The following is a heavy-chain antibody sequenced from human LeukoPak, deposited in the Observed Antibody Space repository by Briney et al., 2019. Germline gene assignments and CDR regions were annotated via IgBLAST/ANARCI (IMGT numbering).Heavy chain of an antibody. Sequence: ASVKVSCKASGYTFTSYDINWVRQATGQGLEWMGWMNPNSGNTGYAQKFQGRVTITRNTSISTAYMELSSLRSEDTAVYYCARWGIGSSGCYPQFDYYYYMDVWGKGTTVTVSS. J-gene: IGHJ6*03. D-gene: IGHD3-22*01. CDR3: ARWGIGSSGCYPQFDYYYYMDV. CDR1: GYTFTSYD. CDR2: MNPNSGNT. V-gene: IGHV1-8*03.